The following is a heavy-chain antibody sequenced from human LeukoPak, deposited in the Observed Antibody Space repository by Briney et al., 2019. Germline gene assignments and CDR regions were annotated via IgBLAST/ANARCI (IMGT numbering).Heavy chain of an antibody. CDR1: GFTFSSYE. CDR2: ISSTGSTK. D-gene: IGHD6-19*01. J-gene: IGHJ4*02. Sequence: GGSLRLSCAASGFTFSSYEMNWVRQAPGKGLEWISYISSTGSTKYYGDSVKGRFTISRDNAKNSLWLQMNSLRAEDTAVYYCARGYSSGWYFFAYWGRGTLVTASS. V-gene: IGHV3-48*03. CDR3: ARGYSSGWYFFAY.